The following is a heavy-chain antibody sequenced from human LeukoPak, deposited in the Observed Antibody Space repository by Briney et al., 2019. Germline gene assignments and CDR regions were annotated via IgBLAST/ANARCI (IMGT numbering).Heavy chain of an antibody. D-gene: IGHD3-16*02. Sequence: SETLSLTCTVSGGSISSGGYYWSWIRQPPGKGLEWIGCIYYRGSTYYNPSLKSRVTFSVDTSKNQFSLKLSSVNAADTAVYYCARAVYDYIWGSYRFDYWGQGTLVTVSS. CDR3: ARAVYDYIWGSYRFDY. V-gene: IGHV4-31*03. CDR2: IYYRGST. CDR1: GGSISSGGYY. J-gene: IGHJ4*02.